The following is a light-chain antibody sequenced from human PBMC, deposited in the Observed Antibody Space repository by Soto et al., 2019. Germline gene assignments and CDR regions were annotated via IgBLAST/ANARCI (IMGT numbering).Light chain of an antibody. CDR1: QSVSSY. J-gene: IGKJ5*01. Sequence: EIVLTHSPATLSLSPGERATLSCRASQSVSSYLAGYQQKPGQAPRLLIYDASNRATGIPARFSGSGSGTDFTLTISSLEPEDFAIYYTQQRGNWPITFGQGTRLEIK. CDR3: QQRGNWPIT. CDR2: DAS. V-gene: IGKV3-11*01.